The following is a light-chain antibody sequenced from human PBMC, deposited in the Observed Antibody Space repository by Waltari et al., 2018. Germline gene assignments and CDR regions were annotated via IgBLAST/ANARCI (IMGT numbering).Light chain of an antibody. V-gene: IGKV3-20*01. CDR1: QSVSRS. J-gene: IGKJ4*01. CDR3: QQYISPPLT. CDR2: GAS. Sequence: EIVLTQSPDTLSFSPGERATLSCRARQSVSRSLAWYQQKPGQAPRRLFYGASNRATGIPDRFSGSGSGTDFTLTISSLQPEDVAVYYCQQYISPPLTFGGGTKVEIK.